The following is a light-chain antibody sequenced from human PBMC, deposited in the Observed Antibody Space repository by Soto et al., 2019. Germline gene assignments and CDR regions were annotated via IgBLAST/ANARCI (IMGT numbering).Light chain of an antibody. CDR2: GAT. Sequence: DIQMTQSPSSLSASVGDKVTITCRASQGVKNELGWYQQKSGKAPTRLIFGATTLHSGVPSRFSGSGSGTEFILTISSLQPDDFATYYCQQYYTYPWTFGQGTKVDI. V-gene: IGKV1-17*01. CDR3: QQYYTYPWT. J-gene: IGKJ1*01. CDR1: QGVKNE.